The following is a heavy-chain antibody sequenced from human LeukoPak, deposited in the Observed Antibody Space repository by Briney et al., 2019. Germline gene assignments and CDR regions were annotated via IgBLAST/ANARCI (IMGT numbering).Heavy chain of an antibody. J-gene: IGHJ6*02. CDR3: SRSGLTGMREYERADYYYYGMDL. CDR1: GGSFSGYL. Sequence: SETLSLTRDVPGGSFSGYLWSWIRQSPGKGLEWIGEVNYRGSPYYNPSLESRVTISVDTSKDQLSLKLTSVTAADTALYYCSRSGLTGMREYERADYYYYGMDLWGQGTAVTV. CDR2: VNYRGSP. V-gene: IGHV4-34*01. D-gene: IGHD2-2*01.